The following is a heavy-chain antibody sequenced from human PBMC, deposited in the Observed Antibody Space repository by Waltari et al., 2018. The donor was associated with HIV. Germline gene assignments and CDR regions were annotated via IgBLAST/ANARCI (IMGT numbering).Heavy chain of an antibody. V-gene: IGHV3-23*01. Sequence: EVQLLESGGGLVQPGGSLRLSCAASGFTFRSYAMRWVRQAPGKGLEWVSAIRGSGGSTYYADSVKGRFTISRDNSKNTLYLQMNSLRAEDTAVYYCAKGPFGDGYKGGFDYWGQGTLVTVSS. J-gene: IGHJ4*02. CDR2: IRGSGGST. CDR3: AKGPFGDGYKGGFDY. CDR1: GFTFRSYA. D-gene: IGHD5-12*01.